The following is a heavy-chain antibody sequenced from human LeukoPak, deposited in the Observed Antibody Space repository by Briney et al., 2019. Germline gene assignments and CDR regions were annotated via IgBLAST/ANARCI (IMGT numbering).Heavy chain of an antibody. D-gene: IGHD1-26*01. V-gene: IGHV3-30-3*01. CDR3: ARDSGSHSLDY. CDR1: GYTFTGYY. Sequence: SCKASGYTFTGYYMHWVRQAPGKGLEWVAVISYDGSNKYYADSVKGRFTISRDNSKNTLYLQMNSLRAEDTAVYYCARDSGSHSLDYWGQGTLVTVSS. J-gene: IGHJ4*02. CDR2: ISYDGSNK.